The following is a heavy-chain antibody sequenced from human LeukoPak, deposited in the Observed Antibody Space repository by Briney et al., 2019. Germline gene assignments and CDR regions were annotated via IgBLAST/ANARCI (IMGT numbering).Heavy chain of an antibody. D-gene: IGHD2-15*01. Sequence: SQTLSLTCTVSGGSISSGDYYWSWIRQPPGKGLEWIGYIYYSGSTYYNPSLKSRVTISVDTSKSQFSLKLSSVTAADTAVYYCARGYSGGSLNWFDPWGQGTLVTVSS. V-gene: IGHV4-30-4*01. CDR1: GGSISSGDYY. CDR3: ARGYSGGSLNWFDP. CDR2: IYYSGST. J-gene: IGHJ5*02.